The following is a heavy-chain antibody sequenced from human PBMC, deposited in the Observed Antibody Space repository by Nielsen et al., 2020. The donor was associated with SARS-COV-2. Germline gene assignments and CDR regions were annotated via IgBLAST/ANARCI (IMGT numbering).Heavy chain of an antibody. J-gene: IGHJ6*02. CDR3: AREDYDILTGYFKGMDV. D-gene: IGHD3-9*01. CDR2: IGTAGDT. CDR1: GFTFSSYD. V-gene: IGHV3-13*01. Sequence: GGSLRLSCAASGFTFSSYDMHWVRQATGKGLEWVSAIGTAGDTYYPGSVKGRFTISRDNAKNTLYLQMNSLRAEDTAVYYCAREDYDILTGYFKGMDVWGQGTTVTVSS.